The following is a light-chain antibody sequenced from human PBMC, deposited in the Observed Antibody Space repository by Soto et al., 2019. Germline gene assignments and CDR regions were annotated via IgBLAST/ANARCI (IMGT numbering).Light chain of an antibody. CDR3: QKYNPGT. CDR1: QGISNY. J-gene: IGKJ1*01. CDR2: AAS. Sequence: DIQMTQSPSSLSASVGDRVTITCRASQGISNYLAWYQQQPGKVPKLLIYAASTLQSGVPSRFSGSGSGTDFTLTISSLQPEDVATYYCQKYNPGTFGQGTKVEIK. V-gene: IGKV1-27*01.